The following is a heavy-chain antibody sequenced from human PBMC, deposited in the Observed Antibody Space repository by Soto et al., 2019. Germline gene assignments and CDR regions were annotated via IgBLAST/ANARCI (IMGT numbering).Heavy chain of an antibody. V-gene: IGHV3-30-3*01. CDR3: ARARLDTPALDY. CDR2: ISYDGSNK. J-gene: IGHJ4*02. D-gene: IGHD2-2*01. CDR1: GFTFSSYA. Sequence: QVQLVESGGGVVQPGRSLRLSCAASGFTFSSYAMHWVRQAPGKGLEWVAVISYDGSNKYYADSVKGRFTISRDNSKNTRYLKMNSLRAEDTAVYYCARARLDTPALDYWGQGTLVTVSS.